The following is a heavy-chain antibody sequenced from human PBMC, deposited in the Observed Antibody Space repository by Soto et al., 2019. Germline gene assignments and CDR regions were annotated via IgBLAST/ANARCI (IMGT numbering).Heavy chain of an antibody. D-gene: IGHD2-21*01. CDR2: IKSKTDGGTT. V-gene: IGHV3-15*07. CDR1: GFAFTNAW. CDR3: IVRYPYYFDY. Sequence: EVQLVESGGGLVKPGGSLRLSCAASGFAFTNAWMNWVRQAPGKGLEWVGRIKSKTDGGTTDYAAPVKGRFTISRDDSKNTLYLQMNSLKTEDTAVYYCIVRYPYYFDYWGQGTLVTVSS. J-gene: IGHJ4*02.